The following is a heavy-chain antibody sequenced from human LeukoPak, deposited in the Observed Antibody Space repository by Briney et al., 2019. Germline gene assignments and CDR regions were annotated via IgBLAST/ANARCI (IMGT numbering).Heavy chain of an antibody. J-gene: IGHJ4*02. CDR2: ISGSGGST. CDR3: AKDPLAVARGYFDY. V-gene: IGHV3-23*01. Sequence: PGGSLRLSCAASGFTFSSYAISWVRQAPGKGREWLTAISGSGGSTYYADSVKGPFTNSRDNSKNTLYLQMNSLRAEDTAVYYCAKDPLAVARGYFDYWGQGTLVTVSS. CDR1: GFTFSSYA. D-gene: IGHD6-19*01.